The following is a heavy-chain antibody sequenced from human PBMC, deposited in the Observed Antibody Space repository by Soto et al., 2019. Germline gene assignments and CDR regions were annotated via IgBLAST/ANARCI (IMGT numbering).Heavy chain of an antibody. V-gene: IGHV1-69*01. CDR2: IIPIFGTT. Sequence: QVQLVQSGAEVKKPGSSVKVSCKASGGTFGTYAITWVRQAPGQGLEWLGGIIPIFGTTDYARKFQGRVTITAAESTSTVFIELSSLTSEDTAVYYCARGVGAYYFDYWGQGTLVTVSS. D-gene: IGHD1-26*01. CDR3: ARGVGAYYFDY. J-gene: IGHJ4*02. CDR1: GGTFGTYA.